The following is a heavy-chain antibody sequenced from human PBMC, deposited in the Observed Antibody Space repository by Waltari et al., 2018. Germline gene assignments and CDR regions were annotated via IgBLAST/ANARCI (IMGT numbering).Heavy chain of an antibody. V-gene: IGHV3-21*01. Sequence: EVQLVESGGGLVKPGGSLRLSCAASGFTFSSYSMNWVRQAPGKGLELVSSISSSSSYIYYADSVKGRFTISRDNAKNSLYLQMNSLRAEDTAVYYCARARGSGSYHFFDYWGQGTLVTVSS. D-gene: IGHD3-10*01. CDR2: ISSSSSYI. CDR3: ARARGSGSYHFFDY. CDR1: GFTFSSYS. J-gene: IGHJ4*02.